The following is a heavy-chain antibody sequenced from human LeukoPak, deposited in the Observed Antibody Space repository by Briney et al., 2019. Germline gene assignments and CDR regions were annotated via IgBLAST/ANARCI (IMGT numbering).Heavy chain of an antibody. J-gene: IGHJ6*02. Sequence: GGSLRLSCAASGFTLSSYWMHWVRHAPGKGLVGVSRINSDGSSTNNADSVKGRFTISRDNAKNTVYLQKNSLRAEDTAVYYCARGGSSGSGSYMSYGTDVWGQGTTVTVSS. V-gene: IGHV3-74*01. D-gene: IGHD3-10*01. CDR2: INSDGSST. CDR3: ARGGSSGSGSYMSYGTDV. CDR1: GFTLSSYW.